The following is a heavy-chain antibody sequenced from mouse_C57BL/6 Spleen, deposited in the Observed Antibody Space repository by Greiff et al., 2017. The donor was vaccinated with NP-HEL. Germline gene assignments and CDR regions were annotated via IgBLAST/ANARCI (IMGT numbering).Heavy chain of an antibody. CDR2: LDPSDSYT. CDR1: GYTFTIYW. V-gene: IGHV1-69*01. CDR3: AREGDGNYDY. Sequence: VQLQQPGAELVMPGASVKLSCKASGYTFTIYWMHWVKQRPGQGLEWIGELDPSDSYTNYNQKFKGKSTLTVDKSSSTAYMQLSSLTSEDSAVYYCAREGDGNYDYWGQGTTLTVSS. D-gene: IGHD2-1*01. J-gene: IGHJ2*01.